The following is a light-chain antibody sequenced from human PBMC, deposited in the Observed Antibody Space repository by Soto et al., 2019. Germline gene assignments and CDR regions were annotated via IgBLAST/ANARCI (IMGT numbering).Light chain of an antibody. CDR3: QQYGNSPYT. CDR1: QSVSSSY. CDR2: GAS. V-gene: IGKV3-20*01. J-gene: IGKJ2*01. Sequence: EIVLTQSPGTLSLSPGERATLSCRASQSVSSSYLAWYQQKPGQAPRLLIYGASSRATAIPDRFSGSWFGTDFLLTISTLEYYYSGVDYCQQYGNSPYTFGRGPKLEIK.